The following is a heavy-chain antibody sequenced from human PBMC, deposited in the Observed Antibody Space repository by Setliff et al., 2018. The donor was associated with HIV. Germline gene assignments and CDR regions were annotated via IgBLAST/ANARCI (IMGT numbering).Heavy chain of an antibody. D-gene: IGHD4-17*01. V-gene: IGHV1-3*01. CDR1: GGTFSSYA. CDR3: ANSVTDASYWYFIH. CDR2: INSGTGNT. J-gene: IGHJ2*01. Sequence: ASVKVSCKASGGTFSSYAISWVRQAPGHSLEWMGFINSGTGNTIYSQKFQGRVTFSRDTSASTAYMELSSLRSEDTAVYYCANSVTDASYWYFIHWGRGSPVTVSS.